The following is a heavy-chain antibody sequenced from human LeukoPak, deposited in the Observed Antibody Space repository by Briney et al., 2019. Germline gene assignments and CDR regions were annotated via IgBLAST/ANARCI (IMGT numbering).Heavy chain of an antibody. Sequence: PSETLSLTCSVSGVSMSNYYWSWIRQPPGKGLEWIGNIFYSGSTNYSPSLKSRVTILVDTSKKQFSLKLRSMTAADTAVYFCARDLGYASGWYYFDHWGQGTLVTVSS. J-gene: IGHJ4*02. CDR3: ARDLGYASGWYYFDH. CDR2: IFYSGST. D-gene: IGHD6-19*01. CDR1: GVSMSNYY. V-gene: IGHV4-59*01.